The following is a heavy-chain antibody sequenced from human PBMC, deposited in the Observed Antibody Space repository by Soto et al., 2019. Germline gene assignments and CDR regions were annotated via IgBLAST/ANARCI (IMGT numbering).Heavy chain of an antibody. CDR2: IYYSGST. J-gene: IGHJ4*02. CDR1: GGSVSSGSYY. CDR3: ARASYSNYPFDY. D-gene: IGHD4-4*01. V-gene: IGHV4-61*01. Sequence: SETLSLTCAVSGGSVSSGSYYWSWIRQPPGKGLEWIGYIYYSGSTNYNPSLKSRVTISVDTSKNQFSLKLSSVTAADTAVYYCARASYSNYPFDYWGQGTLVTVSS.